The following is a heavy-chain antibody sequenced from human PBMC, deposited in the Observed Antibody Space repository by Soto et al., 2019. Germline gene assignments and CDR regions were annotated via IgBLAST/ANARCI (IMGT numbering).Heavy chain of an antibody. Sequence: QITLKESGPTVVKPTETLTLTCTFSGFSLTTSGVAVGWDRQSPGKAPEWLAPIYWDDDKRYSTSLKSRLTITKDTSKNQVVLTMAIVDPADTATYYCAHRVLRTVFGLVTTTAIYFDFWGQGTPVVVSS. CDR3: AHRVLRTVFGLVTTTAIYFDF. J-gene: IGHJ4*02. V-gene: IGHV2-5*02. D-gene: IGHD3-3*01. CDR2: IYWDDDK. CDR1: GFSLTTSGVA.